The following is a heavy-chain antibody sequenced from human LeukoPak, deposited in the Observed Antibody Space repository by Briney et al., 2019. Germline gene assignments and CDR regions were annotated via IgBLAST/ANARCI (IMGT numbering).Heavy chain of an antibody. V-gene: IGHV4-59*01. CDR3: ARARWRVHMDV. CDR1: GGSISSSY. J-gene: IGHJ6*04. Sequence: SETLSLTCTVSGGSISSSYWSWIRQPPGKGLEWIGYIYYSGSTNYNPSLKSRVTISVDTSQNQFSLKLSSVSAADTAVYYCARARWRVHMDVWGKGTTVTISS. D-gene: IGHD6-19*01. CDR2: IYYSGST.